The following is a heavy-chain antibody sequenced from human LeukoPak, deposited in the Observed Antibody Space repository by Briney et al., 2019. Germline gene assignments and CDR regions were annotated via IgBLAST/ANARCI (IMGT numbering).Heavy chain of an antibody. J-gene: IGHJ4*02. CDR2: IYSGGGT. V-gene: IGHV3-66*01. CDR3: AKGGGYSYGYYY. D-gene: IGHD5-18*01. CDR1: GFTVSDNY. Sequence: GGSLRLSCAASGFTVSDNYMGWVRQAPGRGLEWVSLIYSGGGTSYADSVKGRFTISRDNSKNTLYLQMNSLRAEDTAPYYCAKGGGYSYGYYYWGQGTLVTVSS.